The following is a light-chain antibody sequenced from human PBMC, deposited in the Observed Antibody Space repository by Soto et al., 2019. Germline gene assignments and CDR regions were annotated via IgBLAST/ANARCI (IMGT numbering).Light chain of an antibody. CDR2: GAS. J-gene: IGKJ2*02. Sequence: EIVMTQSPATLSVSPGERATISCRASQSVSSNLAWYQQKPGQAPRLLIYGASTRATGIPARFSGSGSGTEFTLTISSLQSEDFAVYYCQQYNNWPGTFGQGTKLEIK. CDR1: QSVSSN. V-gene: IGKV3-15*01. CDR3: QQYNNWPGT.